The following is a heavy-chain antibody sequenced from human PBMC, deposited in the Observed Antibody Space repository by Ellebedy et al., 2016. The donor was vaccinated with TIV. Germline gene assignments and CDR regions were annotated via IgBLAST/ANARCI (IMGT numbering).Heavy chain of an antibody. CDR1: SGSFSGYY. V-gene: IGHV4-34*01. J-gene: IGHJ6*02. CDR2: INHSGST. D-gene: IGHD2-2*01. Sequence: SETLSLTCAVYSGSFSGYYWSWIRQPPGKGLEWIGEINHSGSTNYNPSLKSRVTISVDTSKNKFSLKLSSVTAADTAVYYCARAVVVPNYYYYGMDVWGQGTTVTVSS. CDR3: ARAVVVPNYYYYGMDV.